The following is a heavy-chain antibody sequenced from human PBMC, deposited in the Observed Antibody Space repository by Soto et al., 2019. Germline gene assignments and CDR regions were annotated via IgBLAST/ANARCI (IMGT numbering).Heavy chain of an antibody. J-gene: IGHJ6*02. CDR2: VYHSGAT. CDR1: GGSISTSDYT. V-gene: IGHV4-30-2*01. D-gene: IGHD3-3*01. Sequence: QLQLQESGSGLIKPSQTLSLTCAVSGGSISTSDYTWSWIRQPPGRGLGWIGSVYHSGATHYIPSLKNRLTMSLDKSKNQFSLDLTSVTAADTAVYYCVRERTIFGVAPGGGVDVWGQGTTVTVSS. CDR3: VRERTIFGVAPGGGVDV.